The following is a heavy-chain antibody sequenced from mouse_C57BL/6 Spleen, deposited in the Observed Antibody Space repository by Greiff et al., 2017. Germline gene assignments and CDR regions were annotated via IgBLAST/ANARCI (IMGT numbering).Heavy chain of an antibody. CDR2: IYPGDGDT. CDR1: GYAFSSSW. Sequence: QVQLQQSGPELVKPGASVKISCKASGYAFSSSWMNWVKQRPGKGLEWIGRIYPGDGDTNYNGKFKGKATLTADKSSSTAYMQLSSLTSEDSAVYFCARGYDGVMDYWGQGTSVTVSS. D-gene: IGHD2-2*01. CDR3: ARGYDGVMDY. V-gene: IGHV1-82*01. J-gene: IGHJ4*01.